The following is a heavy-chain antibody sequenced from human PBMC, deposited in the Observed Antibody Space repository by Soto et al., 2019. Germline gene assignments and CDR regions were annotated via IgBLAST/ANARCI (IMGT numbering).Heavy chain of an antibody. CDR3: ARTYYYDSSGYYYLGY. CDR1: GGTFSSYA. V-gene: IGHV1-69*13. D-gene: IGHD3-22*01. J-gene: IGHJ4*02. Sequence: SVKVSCKASGGTFSSYAISWVRQAPGQGLEWMGGIIPIFGTANYAQKFQGRVTITADESTSTAYMELSSLRSEDTAVYYCARTYYYDSSGYYYLGYWGQGTLVTVSS. CDR2: IIPIFGTA.